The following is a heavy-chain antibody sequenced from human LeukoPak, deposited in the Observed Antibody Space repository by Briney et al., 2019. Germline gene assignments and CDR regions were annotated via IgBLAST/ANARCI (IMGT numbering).Heavy chain of an antibody. CDR2: ISGSGVNT. CDR3: AKDLLSFGTEIIAVPHRAFDI. CDR1: GFSLSSYA. D-gene: IGHD2-8*02. J-gene: IGHJ3*02. Sequence: GGSLRLSCAASGFSLSSYAMSWVRQAPGKGLEWGSVISGSGVNTYYVDSVKGRFTISRDNSRNTLNLQMNSLRAEDTAVYYCAKDLLSFGTEIIAVPHRAFDIWGQGTMVTVSS. V-gene: IGHV3-23*01.